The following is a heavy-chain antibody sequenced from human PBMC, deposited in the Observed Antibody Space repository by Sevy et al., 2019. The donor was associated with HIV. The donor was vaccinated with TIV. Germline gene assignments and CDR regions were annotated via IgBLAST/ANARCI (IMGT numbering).Heavy chain of an antibody. D-gene: IGHD2-2*01. CDR2: IWYDGSNK. V-gene: IGHV3-33*01. J-gene: IGHJ6*03. CDR3: ARPDCSITSCYGVYMDV. CDR1: GFTFSSYG. Sequence: GGSLRLSCAASGFTFSSYGMHWVRQAPGKGLEWVAVIWYDGSNKYYADSVKGRFTISRDNSKNTLYLQMNSLRAEDTAVYYCARPDCSITSCYGVYMDVWGKGTTVTVSS.